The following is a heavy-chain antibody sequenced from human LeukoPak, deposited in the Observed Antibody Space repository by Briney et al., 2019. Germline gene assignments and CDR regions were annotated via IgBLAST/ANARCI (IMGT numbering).Heavy chain of an antibody. J-gene: IGHJ4*02. D-gene: IGHD5-18*01. CDR3: TRSLGGYTYGYQDY. CDR1: EYTFTDYY. V-gene: IGHV1-2*02. CDR2: INPNSGGT. Sequence: ASVKVSCKASEYTFTDYYTHWVRQAPGQGLEWMGWINPNSGGTNYAQKFQGRVTMTRDTSISTAYMELSRLRSHDTAMYYCTRSLGGYTYGYQDYWGQGTLVTVSS.